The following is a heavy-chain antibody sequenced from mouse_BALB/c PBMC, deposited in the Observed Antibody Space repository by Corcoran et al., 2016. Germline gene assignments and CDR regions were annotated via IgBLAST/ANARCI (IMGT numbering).Heavy chain of an antibody. J-gene: IGHJ2*01. CDR2: FYPGSGSI. CDR3: ARYESNWGYLDY. V-gene: IGHV1-62-2*01. CDR1: GYTFTEYI. D-gene: IGHD4-1*01. Sequence: VQLQQSGAELVKPGASVKLSCKASGYTFTEYIIHWVKQRSGQGLEGIGGFYPGSGSIKYNEKLKDKATLTADKSASTVYMDLSRLTSEDSAVYFGARYESNWGYLDYWGQGTTLTVSS.